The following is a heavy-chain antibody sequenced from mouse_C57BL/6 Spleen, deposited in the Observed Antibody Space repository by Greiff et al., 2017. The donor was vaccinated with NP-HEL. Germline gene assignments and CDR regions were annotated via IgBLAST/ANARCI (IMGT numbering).Heavy chain of an antibody. CDR2: IYPGSGST. CDR1: GYTFTSYW. CDR3: ARGGIYYGNPYYAMDY. V-gene: IGHV1-55*01. D-gene: IGHD2-1*01. Sequence: VQLQQPGAELVKPGASVKMSCKASGYTFTSYWITWVKQRPGQGLEWIGDIYPGSGSTNYNEKFKSKATLTVDTSSSTAYMQLSSLTSEDSAVYYCARGGIYYGNPYYAMDYWGQGTSVTVSS. J-gene: IGHJ4*01.